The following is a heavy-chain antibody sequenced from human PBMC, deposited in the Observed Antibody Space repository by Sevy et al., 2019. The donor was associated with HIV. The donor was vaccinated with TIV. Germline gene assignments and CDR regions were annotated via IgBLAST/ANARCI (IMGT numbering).Heavy chain of an antibody. V-gene: IGHV3-23*01. CDR1: GFTFSSYA. J-gene: IGHJ6*02. CDR3: ARDSRRLVVYYYGMDV. D-gene: IGHD3-9*01. Sequence: GGSLRLSCAASGFTFSSYAMSWVRQAPGKGLEWVSAISGSGGSTYYADSVKGRFTISRDNSKNTLYLQMNSLRAEDTAVYYCARDSRRLVVYYYGMDVWGQGTTVTVSS. CDR2: ISGSGGST.